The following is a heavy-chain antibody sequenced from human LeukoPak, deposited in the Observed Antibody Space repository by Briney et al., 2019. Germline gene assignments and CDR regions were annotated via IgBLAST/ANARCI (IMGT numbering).Heavy chain of an antibody. Sequence: PSETLSLTCTVSGYSISSGYYWGWIRQPPGKGLEGFGSIYHSGSTYYNPSLKSRVTISVATSKNQFSLKLSSVTAADTAVYYCARVNCSGGSCYHFDYWGQGTLVTVSS. CDR2: IYHSGST. CDR1: GYSISSGYY. CDR3: ARVNCSGGSCYHFDY. D-gene: IGHD2-15*01. V-gene: IGHV4-38-2*02. J-gene: IGHJ4*02.